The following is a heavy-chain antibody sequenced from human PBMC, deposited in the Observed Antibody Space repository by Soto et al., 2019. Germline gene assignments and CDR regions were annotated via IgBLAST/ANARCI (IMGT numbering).Heavy chain of an antibody. V-gene: IGHV1-69*12. CDR3: ARHVPAAGYYYGMDV. CDR2: IIPIFGTA. Sequence: QVQLVQSGAEVKKPGSSVKVSCKASGGTFSSYAISWVRQAPGQGLEWMGGIIPIFGTANYAQKFQGRVTITADEYTRTAYMELSSLRSEDTAVYYCARHVPAAGYYYGMDVWGQGTKVTVSS. J-gene: IGHJ6*02. D-gene: IGHD2-2*01. CDR1: GGTFSSYA.